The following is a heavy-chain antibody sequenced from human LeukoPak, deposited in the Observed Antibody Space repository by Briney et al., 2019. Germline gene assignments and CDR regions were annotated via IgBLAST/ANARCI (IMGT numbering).Heavy chain of an antibody. CDR3: ARDPGYSGSYQRVVDY. CDR2: IYYSGST. V-gene: IGHV4-30-4*08. CDR1: GGSISSGDYY. D-gene: IGHD1-26*01. Sequence: PSQTLSLTCTVSGGSISSGDYYWSWIRQPPGKGLEWIGYIYYSGSTYYNPSLKSRVTISVDTSKNQFSLKLSSVTAADTAVYYCARDPGYSGSYQRVVDYWGQGTLVTVSS. J-gene: IGHJ4*02.